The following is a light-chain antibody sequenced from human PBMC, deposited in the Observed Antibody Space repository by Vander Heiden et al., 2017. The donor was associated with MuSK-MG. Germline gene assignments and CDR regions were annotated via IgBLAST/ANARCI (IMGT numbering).Light chain of an antibody. CDR3: QRSSDSIT. CDR2: DAS. V-gene: IGKV3-11*01. CDR1: QRVRTY. J-gene: IGKJ5*01. Sequence: EIVLTQSPATLPLSSGESTTLTGRASQRVRTYLGEYQQKPGQAPRLLIYDASSRASGIPGMCSGSGSGTDFTLTISSLEPEDSAVYCWQRSSDSITFGQGTQVEIK.